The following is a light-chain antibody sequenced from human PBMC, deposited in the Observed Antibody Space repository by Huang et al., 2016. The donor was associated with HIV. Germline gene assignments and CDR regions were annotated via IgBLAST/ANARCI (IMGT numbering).Light chain of an antibody. CDR2: GAS. CDR1: QSVGSN. V-gene: IGKV3-15*01. J-gene: IGKJ3*01. Sequence: EIVMTQSPATLSVSPGERVTLSCRASQSVGSNLAWYQQKPGQAPRLLIYGASTRATGVPIRFSGSGSGTEFTLTISSLQSEDFAVYYCQKSNTWPFTFGLGAKVDIK. CDR3: QKSNTWPFT.